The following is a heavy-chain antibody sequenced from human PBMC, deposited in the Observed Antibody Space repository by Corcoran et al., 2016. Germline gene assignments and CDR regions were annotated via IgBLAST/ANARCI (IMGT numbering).Heavy chain of an antibody. Sequence: QVQLVESGGGVVQPGRSLRLSCAASGFTFSSYGMHWVRQAPGKGLEWVAVIWYDGSKKYYSDSVKGRFTISRDNSKNTLYLQRNSLRAEYTGVVYCARDSGYNYYYLDDWGQGTLVTLFS. D-gene: IGHD5-12*01. CDR1: GFTFSSYG. CDR3: ARDSGYNYYYLDD. V-gene: IGHV3-33*01. J-gene: IGHJ4*02. CDR2: IWYDGSKK.